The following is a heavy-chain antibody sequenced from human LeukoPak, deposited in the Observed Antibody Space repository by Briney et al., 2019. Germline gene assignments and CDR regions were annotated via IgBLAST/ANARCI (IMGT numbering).Heavy chain of an antibody. D-gene: IGHD4-23*01. V-gene: IGHV3-23*01. J-gene: IGHJ1*01. Sequence: GGSLRLSCAASGFTFSSYAMSWLRQAPGKGLEWVSAISGSGGNTYYTDSVKGRFTISRDNPKNTLYLQMNSLRAEDTAVYYCAKDRAYGGHLLTEYFQHWGQGTLVTVSS. CDR2: ISGSGGNT. CDR1: GFTFSSYA. CDR3: AKDRAYGGHLLTEYFQH.